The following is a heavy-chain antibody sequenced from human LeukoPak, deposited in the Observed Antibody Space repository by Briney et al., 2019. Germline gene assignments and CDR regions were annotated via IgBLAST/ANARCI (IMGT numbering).Heavy chain of an antibody. CDR3: AKDRHGAMDLYYYYGMDV. V-gene: IGHV3-30*18. D-gene: IGHD5-18*01. CDR1: GFTFSTYG. Sequence: AGGSLRLSCAASGFTFSTYGIHWVRQAPGKGLEWVAVISYDGSNKYYADSVKGRFTISRDNSKNTLYLQMNSLRAEDTAVYYCAKDRHGAMDLYYYYGMDVWGQGTTVTVSS. CDR2: ISYDGSNK. J-gene: IGHJ6*02.